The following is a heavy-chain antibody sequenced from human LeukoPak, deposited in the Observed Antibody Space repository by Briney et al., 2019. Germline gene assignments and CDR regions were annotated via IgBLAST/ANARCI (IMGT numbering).Heavy chain of an antibody. CDR3: VRSDGVSNWFDP. Sequence: ASVKVSCKASGYTFTGYYMHWVRQAPGQRLEWMGWINPGNGHTKYSQEFQGRVTITRDTSASTAYMELSSLRSEDMAVYYCVRSDGVSNWFDPWGQGTLVTVSS. CDR2: INPGNGHT. D-gene: IGHD2-8*01. CDR1: GYTFTGYY. J-gene: IGHJ5*02. V-gene: IGHV1-3*03.